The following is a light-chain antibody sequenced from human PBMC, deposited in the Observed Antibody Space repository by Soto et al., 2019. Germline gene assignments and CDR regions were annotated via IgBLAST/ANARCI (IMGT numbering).Light chain of an antibody. CDR2: DVT. CDR1: SSDVGDYNY. CDR3: CSYAGSYTFE. J-gene: IGLJ2*01. V-gene: IGLV2-11*01. Sequence: QSVLTQPRSVSGSPGQSVTISCTGTSSDVGDYNYVSWYQHHPGNAPKLMIYDVTKRPSGVPDRFSGSKSGNTASLTISGLQAEDEADYYCCSYAGSYTFEFGGGTKVTVL.